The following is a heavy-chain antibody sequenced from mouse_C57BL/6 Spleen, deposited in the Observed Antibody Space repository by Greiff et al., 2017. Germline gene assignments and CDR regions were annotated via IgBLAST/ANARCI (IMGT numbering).Heavy chain of an antibody. CDR3: ARGIHDGGVYYYAMDY. D-gene: IGHD2-12*01. Sequence: VNVVESGPGLVQPSQSLSITCTVSGFSLTSYGVHWVRQSPGKGLEWLGVIWSGGSTDYNAAFISRLSISKDNSKSQVFFKMNSLQADDTAIYYCARGIHDGGVYYYAMDYWGQGTSVTVSS. CDR1: GFSLTSYG. J-gene: IGHJ4*01. CDR2: IWSGGST. V-gene: IGHV2-2*01.